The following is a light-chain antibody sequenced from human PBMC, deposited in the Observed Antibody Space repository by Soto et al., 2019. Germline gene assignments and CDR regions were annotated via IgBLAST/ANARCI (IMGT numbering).Light chain of an antibody. V-gene: IGKV1-9*01. J-gene: IGKJ5*01. Sequence: ILLTQSPSALSSSVGDRVTITCRASQGIDTSLAWYQQKPGKAPKLLIYAPSNFQSGVPSRFSGSGSGTRFTLTISSLQPEDFATYYCQQANSFPITFGQGTRLEIK. CDR1: QGIDTS. CDR2: APS. CDR3: QQANSFPIT.